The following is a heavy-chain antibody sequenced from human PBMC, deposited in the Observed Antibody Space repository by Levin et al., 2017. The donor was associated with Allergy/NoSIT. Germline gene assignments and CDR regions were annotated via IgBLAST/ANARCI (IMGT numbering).Heavy chain of an antibody. Sequence: GGSLRLSCKGSGYRFTNYWISWVRQMPGKGLEWMGRIDPSDSYTNYSPSFQGHVTISVDKSISTAYLQWSSLKASDTAIYYCARLLTYSGSYHDYWGQGTLVTVSS. J-gene: IGHJ4*02. CDR3: ARLLTYSGSYHDY. V-gene: IGHV5-10-1*01. CDR1: GYRFTNYW. D-gene: IGHD1-26*01. CDR2: IDPSDSYT.